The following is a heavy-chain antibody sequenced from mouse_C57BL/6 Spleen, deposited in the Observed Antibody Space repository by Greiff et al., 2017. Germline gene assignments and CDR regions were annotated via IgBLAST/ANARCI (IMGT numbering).Heavy chain of an antibody. J-gene: IGHJ4*01. V-gene: IGHV14-4*01. CDR3: ARGLRHDYAMDY. Sequence: VQLQQSGAELVRPGASVKLSCTASGFNIKDDYMHWVKQRPEQGLEWIGWIDPENGDTEYASKFQGKATLTVDKSSSTAYMQLSSLTSEDSEVYYCARGLRHDYAMDYWGQGTSVTVSS. D-gene: IGHD2-4*01. CDR1: GFNIKDDY. CDR2: IDPENGDT.